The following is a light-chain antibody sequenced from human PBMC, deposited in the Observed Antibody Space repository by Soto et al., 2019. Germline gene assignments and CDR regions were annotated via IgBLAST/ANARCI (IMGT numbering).Light chain of an antibody. CDR1: QTVSNF. CDR2: DAY. J-gene: IGKJ4*01. CDR3: QQRYNWPLT. V-gene: IGKV3-11*01. Sequence: EIVLTQSPATLSLSPGEGATLSCRASQTVSNFLAWYRQKPGQAPRLLIYDAYKRATGIPARFSGSGSGTDFSLTISSLEPEDFAVYYCQQRYNWPLTFGGGTKVEIK.